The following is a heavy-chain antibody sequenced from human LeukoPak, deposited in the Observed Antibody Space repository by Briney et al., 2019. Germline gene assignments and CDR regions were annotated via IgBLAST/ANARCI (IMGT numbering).Heavy chain of an antibody. Sequence: SETLTLTCTASGGTISSYYWSWIRQPPGKGLEWIGYIYYSGSTNYNPSLKSRVTISVDTSKNQFSLKLSSVTAADTAVYYCARLFYGSHFDYWGQGTLVTVSS. J-gene: IGHJ4*02. CDR1: GGTISSYY. D-gene: IGHD2/OR15-2a*01. CDR3: ARLFYGSHFDY. V-gene: IGHV4-59*08. CDR2: IYYSGST.